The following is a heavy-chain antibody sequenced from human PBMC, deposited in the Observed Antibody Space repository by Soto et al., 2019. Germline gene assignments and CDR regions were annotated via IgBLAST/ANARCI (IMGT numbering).Heavy chain of an antibody. CDR2: INAGNGNT. J-gene: IGHJ6*02. Sequence: ASVKVSCKASGYTFASCAMRWVRQAPGQRLEWMGWINAGNGNTKYTQKFQGRVTITRDTSASTAYMELSSLRSEDTAVYYCASDYGDLRWGDYYYYGMDVWGQGTTVTVSS. V-gene: IGHV1-3*01. CDR1: GYTFASCA. D-gene: IGHD4-17*01. CDR3: ASDYGDLRWGDYYYYGMDV.